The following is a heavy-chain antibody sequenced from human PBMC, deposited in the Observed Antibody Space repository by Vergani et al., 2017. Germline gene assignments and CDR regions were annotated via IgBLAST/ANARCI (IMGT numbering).Heavy chain of an antibody. J-gene: IGHJ6*03. CDR1: GGSFSGYY. Sequence: QVQLQESGPGLVKPSETLSLTCTVYGGSFSGYYWSWIRQPPGKGLEWIGEINHSGSTNYNPSLKSRVTISVDTSKNQFSLKLSSVTAADTAVYYCARGRGQLVQYYYYMDVWGKGTTVTVSS. D-gene: IGHD6-6*01. V-gene: IGHV4-34*01. CDR2: INHSGST. CDR3: ARGRGQLVQYYYYMDV.